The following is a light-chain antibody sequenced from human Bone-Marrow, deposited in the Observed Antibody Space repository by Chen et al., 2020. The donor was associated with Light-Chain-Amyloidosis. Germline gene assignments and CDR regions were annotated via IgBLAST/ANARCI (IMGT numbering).Light chain of an antibody. Sequence: QLVLTQSPSASASLGASVTLTCTLSSGHSSYAIAWHQQQPEKGPRYLMKLNSDGSHSKGDGIPDRFSGSSSGAERYLTISSLQSEDEADYYCQTWGTGILVFGTGTKVTVL. V-gene: IGLV4-69*01. CDR2: LNSDGSH. J-gene: IGLJ1*01. CDR3: QTWGTGILV. CDR1: SGHSSYA.